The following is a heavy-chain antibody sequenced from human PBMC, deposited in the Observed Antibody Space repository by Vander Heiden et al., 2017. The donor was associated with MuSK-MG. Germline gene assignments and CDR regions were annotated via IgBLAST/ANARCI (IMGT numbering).Heavy chain of an antibody. J-gene: IGHJ6*02. V-gene: IGHV3-30*04. CDR3: AREPTGYYYYGMDV. Sequence: QVQLVESGGGVVQPVRSLRLSCAAPGFTSSSYAMHWVRQAPGEGLEWVAVRSYDGSNKYYADSVKGRFTISRDNSKNTLYLQMNSLRAEDTAVYYCAREPTGYYYYGMDVWGQGTTVTVSS. CDR2: RSYDGSNK. CDR1: GFTSSSYA.